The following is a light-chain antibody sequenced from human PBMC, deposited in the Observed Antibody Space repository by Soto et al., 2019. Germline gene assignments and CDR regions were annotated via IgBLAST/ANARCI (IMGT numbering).Light chain of an antibody. CDR1: SNDVGSYNY. V-gene: IGLV2-14*01. CDR3: KSYKTSNTYV. CDR2: DVT. J-gene: IGLJ1*01. Sequence: QSVLTQPASVSGSPGQSIAISCTGTSNDVGSYNYVSWYQQHPGKAPKLMIYDVTNRPSGVSDRFSGSKSGNTASPTISGPQAEDEADYYCKSYKTSNTYVFGSGTKVTV.